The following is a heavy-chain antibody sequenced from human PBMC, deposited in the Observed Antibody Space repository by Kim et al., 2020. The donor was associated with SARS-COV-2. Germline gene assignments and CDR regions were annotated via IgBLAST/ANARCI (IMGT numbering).Heavy chain of an antibody. CDR2: ISWDGGST. V-gene: IGHV3-43*01. CDR3: AKNAGGFFGGGMDV. D-gene: IGHD3-10*01. Sequence: GGSLGLSCAASGFTFDDYTMHWVRQAPGKGLEWVSLISWDGGSTYYADSVKGRFTISRDNSKNSLYLQMNSLRTEDTALYYCAKNAGGFFGGGMDVWGQGTTVTVSS. CDR1: GFTFDDYT. J-gene: IGHJ6*02.